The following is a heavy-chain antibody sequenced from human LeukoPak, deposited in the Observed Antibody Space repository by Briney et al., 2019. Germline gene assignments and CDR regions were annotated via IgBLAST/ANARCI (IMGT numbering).Heavy chain of an antibody. D-gene: IGHD6-6*01. CDR1: GFTFDDYA. J-gene: IGHJ4*02. Sequence: GGSLRLSCAASGFTFDDYAMHWVRQAPGKGLEWVANIKQDGSHIYYVDSVKGRFTISRDNAKNSVYLQMSSLRAEDTAVYYCARIGYSSSSLDYWGRGTLVTVSS. CDR3: ARIGYSSSSLDY. V-gene: IGHV3-7*01. CDR2: IKQDGSHI.